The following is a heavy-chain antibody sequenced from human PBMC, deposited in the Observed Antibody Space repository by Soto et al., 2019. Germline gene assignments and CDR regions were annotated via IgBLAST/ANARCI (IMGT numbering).Heavy chain of an antibody. CDR1: GGSISSGGYP. V-gene: IGHV4-30-2*01. D-gene: IGHD2-15*01. CDR3: ARARYCSGGSCYSDY. J-gene: IGHJ4*02. Sequence: QLQLQESGSGLVKPSQTLSLTCAVSGGSISSGGYPWSWIRQPPGKGLEWIGYIYHTGITYYNPSLKSRVTISVATSKNQFSLKVSSVTAADTAVYYCARARYCSGGSCYSDYWGQGTLVTVSS. CDR2: IYHTGIT.